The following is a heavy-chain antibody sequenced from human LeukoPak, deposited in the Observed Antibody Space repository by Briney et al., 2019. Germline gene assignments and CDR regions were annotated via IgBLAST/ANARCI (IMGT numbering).Heavy chain of an antibody. Sequence: ASVKVSCKASGYTFTSYGISWVRQAPGQGLEWMGWISAYNGNTNYAQKLQGRVTMTTDTSTSTAYMELRSLRSDDTAVYYCARDQGVLRYFDWPSNFDYWGQGTLVTVSS. V-gene: IGHV1-18*01. J-gene: IGHJ4*02. D-gene: IGHD3-9*01. CDR3: ARDQGVLRYFDWPSNFDY. CDR1: GYTFTSYG. CDR2: ISAYNGNT.